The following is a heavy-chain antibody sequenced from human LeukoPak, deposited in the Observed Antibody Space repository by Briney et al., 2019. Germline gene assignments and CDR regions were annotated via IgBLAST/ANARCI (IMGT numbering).Heavy chain of an antibody. D-gene: IGHD4-11*01. V-gene: IGHV4-39*07. J-gene: IGHJ6*03. CDR2: IYYSGST. Sequence: PSETLSLTCTVSGGSISSSSYYWGWLRQPPGKGLEWIGSIYYSGSTYYNPSLKSRVTISVDTSKNQFSLKLSSVTAADTAVYYCANYVYYYYYMDVWGKGTTVTVSS. CDR3: ANYVYYYYYMDV. CDR1: GGSISSSSYY.